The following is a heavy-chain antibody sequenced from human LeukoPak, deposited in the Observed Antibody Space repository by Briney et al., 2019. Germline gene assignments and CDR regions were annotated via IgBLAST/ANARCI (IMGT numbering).Heavy chain of an antibody. V-gene: IGHV3-74*01. Sequence: PGGSLRLSCATSGFTFSTSWMHWVRQAPGEGLVWVSRISSDGITTTYADSVKGRFTISRDNAKNTLYLQMNSLRVKDTAVYYCARVRSSSWYDYWGQGALVTVSS. CDR1: GFTFSTSW. D-gene: IGHD6-13*01. CDR3: ARVRSSSWYDY. J-gene: IGHJ4*02. CDR2: ISSDGITT.